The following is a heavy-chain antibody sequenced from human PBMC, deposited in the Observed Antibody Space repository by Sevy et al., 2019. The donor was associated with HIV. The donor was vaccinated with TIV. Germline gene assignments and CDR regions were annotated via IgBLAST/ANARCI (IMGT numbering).Heavy chain of an antibody. V-gene: IGHV3-7*01. J-gene: IGHJ6*02. CDR3: AKSYFGSGTSYGMDL. CDR1: GFTFRNFW. D-gene: IGHD3-10*01. Sequence: GGSLRLSCAVSGFTFRNFWMSWVRQAPGKGLEWVANIRQDGREKYYVDSVRGGVTTSRDNAKNSLFLQLDSLRADDTAIYYCAKSYFGSGTSYGMDLWGRGTTVTVSS. CDR2: IRQDGREK.